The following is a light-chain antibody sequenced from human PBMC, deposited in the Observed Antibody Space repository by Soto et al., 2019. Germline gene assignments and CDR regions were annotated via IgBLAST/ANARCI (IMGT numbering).Light chain of an antibody. V-gene: IGLV2-14*01. J-gene: IGLJ1*01. CDR1: SSDVGGYNY. Sequence: QSALTQPAPVSGSPGQSITISCTGASSDVGGYNYVSWYQQHPGKAPKLMIYEVRNRPSGVSHRFSGSKSANTASLTISGLQAEDEADYYCSSYTSSSPYVFGTGTKVTVL. CDR3: SSYTSSSPYV. CDR2: EVR.